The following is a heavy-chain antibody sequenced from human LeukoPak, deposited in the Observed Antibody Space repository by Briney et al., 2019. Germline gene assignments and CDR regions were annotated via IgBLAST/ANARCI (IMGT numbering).Heavy chain of an antibody. CDR1: GGSFSGYY. CDR3: ARETDCSSTSCYTGSRWFDP. Sequence: PSETLSLTCAVYGGSFSGYYWSWIRQPPGKGLEWIGEINHSGSTNYNPSLKSRVTISVDTSKNQFSLKLSSVTAADTAVYYCARETDCSSTSCYTGSRWFDPWGQGTLVTASS. V-gene: IGHV4-34*01. CDR2: INHSGST. J-gene: IGHJ5*02. D-gene: IGHD2-2*02.